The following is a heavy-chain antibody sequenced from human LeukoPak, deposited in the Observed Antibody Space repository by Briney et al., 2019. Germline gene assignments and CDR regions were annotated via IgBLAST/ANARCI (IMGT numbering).Heavy chain of an antibody. CDR1: GFTFRIYW. Sequence: GGSLRLSCAASGFTFRIYWMTWVRQAPGKGLEWVANIKQDGSEKYYVDSVKGRITISRDNAKNSLYLQMNSLRGEDTAVYYCARDSSPYDSSAYWDAFDIWGQGTMVTVSS. V-gene: IGHV3-7*01. CDR2: IKQDGSEK. J-gene: IGHJ3*02. D-gene: IGHD3-22*01. CDR3: ARDSSPYDSSAYWDAFDI.